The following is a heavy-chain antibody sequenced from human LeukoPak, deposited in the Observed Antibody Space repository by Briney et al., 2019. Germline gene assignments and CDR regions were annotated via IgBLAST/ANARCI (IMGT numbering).Heavy chain of an antibody. CDR2: ISYDGSNK. Sequence: HPGRSLRLSCAASGFTFSSYGMHWVRQAPGKGLEWVAVISYDGSNKDYADSVKGRFTISRDNSKNTLYLQMNSLRAEDTAVYYCAKEKQWLVPGYWGQGTLVTVSS. D-gene: IGHD6-19*01. CDR1: GFTFSSYG. J-gene: IGHJ4*02. V-gene: IGHV3-30*18. CDR3: AKEKQWLVPGY.